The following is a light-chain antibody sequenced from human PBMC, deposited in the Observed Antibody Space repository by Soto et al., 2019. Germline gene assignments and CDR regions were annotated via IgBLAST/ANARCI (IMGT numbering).Light chain of an antibody. CDR3: QSYDRSLSGFWV. Sequence: QSVLTQPPSVSGAPGQRVTISCTGSSSNIGAGYDVHWYQQLPGSAPKLLIYANNNRPSGVPDRFSGSKSGTSASLAITGLQAEDEADCYCQSYDRSLSGFWVFGGGTKLTVL. CDR1: SSNIGAGYD. CDR2: ANN. V-gene: IGLV1-40*01. J-gene: IGLJ3*02.